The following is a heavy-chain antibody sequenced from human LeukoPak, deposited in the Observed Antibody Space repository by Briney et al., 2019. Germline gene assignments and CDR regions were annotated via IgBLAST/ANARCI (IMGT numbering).Heavy chain of an antibody. D-gene: IGHD6-19*01. Sequence: PGGSLRLSCAASGFTFSSYATTWVRQAPGKGLEWVSSISAGVGSTYYADSVKGRFTISRDNSKNTLYLQMNSLRAEDTAIYYCAKDRGQWLATFDYWGQGTLVAVSS. CDR1: GFTFSSYA. J-gene: IGHJ4*02. V-gene: IGHV3-23*01. CDR2: ISAGVGST. CDR3: AKDRGQWLATFDY.